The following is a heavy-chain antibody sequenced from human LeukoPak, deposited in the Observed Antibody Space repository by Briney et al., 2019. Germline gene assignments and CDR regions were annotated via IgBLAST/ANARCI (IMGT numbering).Heavy chain of an antibody. D-gene: IGHD2-2*02. CDR3: ARSGMFFGCSSTSCYSWFDP. CDR1: GYTFTSYG. V-gene: IGHV1-18*01. J-gene: IGHJ5*02. CDR2: ISAYNGNT. Sequence: ASVKVSXKASGYTFTSYGISWVRQAPGQGLEWMGWISAYNGNTNYAQKLQGRVTMTTDTSTSTAYMELRSLRSDDTAVYYCARSGMFFGCSSTSCYSWFDPWGQGTLVTVSS.